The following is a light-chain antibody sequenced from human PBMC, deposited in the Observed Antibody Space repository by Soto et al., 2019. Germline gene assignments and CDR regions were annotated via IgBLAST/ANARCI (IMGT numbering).Light chain of an antibody. V-gene: IGLV1-40*01. CDR1: SSNFGSSYD. CDR3: QSYDSGLYVV. Sequence: QSVLTQPPSVSGAPGQRVTISCTGSSSNFGSSYDVHWYRQLPGTAPKLLIYGNNNRPSGVPDRFSGSKSGTSASLAITGLQAEAEADYYCQSYDSGLYVVFGGGTKLTVL. CDR2: GNN. J-gene: IGLJ2*01.